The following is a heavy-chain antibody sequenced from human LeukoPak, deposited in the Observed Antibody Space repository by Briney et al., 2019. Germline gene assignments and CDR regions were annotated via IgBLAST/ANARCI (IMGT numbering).Heavy chain of an antibody. V-gene: IGHV1-69*13. J-gene: IGHJ4*02. Sequence: ASVKVSCKASGGTFSSYAISWVRQAPGQGLEWMGGIIPIFGTANYAQKFQGRVTITADESTSTAYMELSSLRSEDTAVYYCARSEMATTYSFDYWGQGTLVTVSS. CDR1: GGTFSSYA. CDR3: ARSEMATTYSFDY. CDR2: IIPIFGTA. D-gene: IGHD5-24*01.